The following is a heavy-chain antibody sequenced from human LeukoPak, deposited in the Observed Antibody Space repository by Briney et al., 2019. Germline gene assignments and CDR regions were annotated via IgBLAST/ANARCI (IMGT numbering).Heavy chain of an antibody. Sequence: GGSQRLSCAASGFTFSSYAMSWVRQAPGKGLEWVSAISGSGSSTFYADSVKGRFTISRDNSKNTLYLQMNSLRAEDTAVYYCAKGTELRSKVNFDYWGQGTLVTVSS. CDR1: GFTFSSYA. CDR3: AKGTELRSKVNFDY. V-gene: IGHV3-23*01. J-gene: IGHJ4*02. D-gene: IGHD1-26*01. CDR2: ISGSGSST.